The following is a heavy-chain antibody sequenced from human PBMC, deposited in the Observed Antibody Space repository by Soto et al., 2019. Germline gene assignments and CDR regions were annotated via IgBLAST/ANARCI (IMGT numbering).Heavy chain of an antibody. Sequence: GVSVKVCCKGSGYTFTSYGISWLRQAPGQGLEWMGWISAYNGNTNYAQKLQGRVTMTTDTSTSTAYMELRSLRSDDTAVYYCARDFNPTYYYDSSGYSANEILNDYWGQGTLVTVSS. V-gene: IGHV1-18*01. J-gene: IGHJ4*02. CDR2: ISAYNGNT. CDR1: GYTFTSYG. CDR3: ARDFNPTYYYDSSGYSANEILNDY. D-gene: IGHD3-22*01.